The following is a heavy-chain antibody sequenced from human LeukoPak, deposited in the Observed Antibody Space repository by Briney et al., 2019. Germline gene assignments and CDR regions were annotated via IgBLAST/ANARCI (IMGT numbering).Heavy chain of an antibody. CDR3: ARPGATTVTNDYYGMDV. CDR2: IDHSDSYT. Sequence: GESLKISCKGSGYSFTSYWISWVRQLPGKGLEWMGRIDHSDSYTNYSPSFQGHVTISADKSISTAYLQWSSLKASDTAMYYCARPGATTVTNDYYGMDVWGQGTTVTVSS. D-gene: IGHD4-17*01. J-gene: IGHJ6*02. CDR1: GYSFTSYW. V-gene: IGHV5-10-1*01.